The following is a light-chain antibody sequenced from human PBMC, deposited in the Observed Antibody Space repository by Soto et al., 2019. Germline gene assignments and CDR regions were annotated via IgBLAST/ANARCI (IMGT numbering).Light chain of an antibody. CDR1: QSLSSSQ. CDR3: QQYSSSPRT. Sequence: EIVLTQSPVTLSLSAGERATLSCRASQSLSSSQLAWYPQKPGQAFRLVIHGASRRATAISDRFTGSGSGTAFTLTITPLEPEDFAVYYCQQYSSSPRTFGLGTKVDIK. CDR2: GAS. V-gene: IGKV3-20*01. J-gene: IGKJ1*01.